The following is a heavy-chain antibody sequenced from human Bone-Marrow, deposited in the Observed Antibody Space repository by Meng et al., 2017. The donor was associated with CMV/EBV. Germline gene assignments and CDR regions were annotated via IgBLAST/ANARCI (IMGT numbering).Heavy chain of an antibody. D-gene: IGHD2-21*01. CDR3: ARGAVVVIAPPDD. V-gene: IGHV1-46*01. CDR1: GYTFTSYY. Sequence: ASVKVSCKASGYTFTSYYMHWVRQAPGQGLEWMGIINPSGGSTSYAQKFQGRVTMTRDTSTSTVDMELSSLRSEDTAAYDCARGAVVVIAPPDDWGHGTLVAVSS. CDR2: INPSGGST. J-gene: IGHJ4*01.